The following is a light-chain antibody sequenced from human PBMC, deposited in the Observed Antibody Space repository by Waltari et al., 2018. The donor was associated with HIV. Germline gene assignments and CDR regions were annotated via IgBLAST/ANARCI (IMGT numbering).Light chain of an antibody. V-gene: IGKV1-5*03. CDR1: QTINNW. Sequence: DIQMTQSPSTLSASVGDGVTISCRASQTINNWLAWYQQKPGQAPKLLIYQASKLESGVPSRFRGTRSGTEFTLTISSLKPDDFATYYCQQYNTFPYTFGQGTKLEIK. CDR3: QQYNTFPYT. J-gene: IGKJ2*01. CDR2: QAS.